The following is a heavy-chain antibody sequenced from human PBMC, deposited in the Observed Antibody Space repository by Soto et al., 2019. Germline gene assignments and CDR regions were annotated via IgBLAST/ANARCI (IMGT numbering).Heavy chain of an antibody. CDR2: IYWNDDD. D-gene: IGHD6-19*01. J-gene: IGHJ4*02. CDR3: AHRPGGSGFRYYFDY. CDR1: GFSLTSSGVG. V-gene: IGHV2-5*01. Sequence: SGPTLVNPTQTLTLTCSFSGFSLTSSGVGVGWFRQPPGKALEWLGLIYWNDDDRYRASRHSRLTITKDTSKNQVVLTMTNMDPVDTATYYCAHRPGGSGFRYYFDYWGQGTLVTVSS.